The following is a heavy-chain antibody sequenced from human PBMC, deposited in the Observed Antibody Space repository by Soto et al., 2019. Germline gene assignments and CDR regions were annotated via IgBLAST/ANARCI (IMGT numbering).Heavy chain of an antibody. D-gene: IGHD2-21*01. Sequence: PGGSLRLSCAASGFTFSNYAMSWVRQAPGKGLEWVSAITGSGGSTYYADSVKGRFTISRDNSRNRLYLQMNSLRAEDTAVYYCAKPEVKPTQYYFDYWGQGTLVTVSS. CDR1: GFTFSNYA. J-gene: IGHJ4*02. CDR2: ITGSGGST. V-gene: IGHV3-23*01. CDR3: AKPEVKPTQYYFDY.